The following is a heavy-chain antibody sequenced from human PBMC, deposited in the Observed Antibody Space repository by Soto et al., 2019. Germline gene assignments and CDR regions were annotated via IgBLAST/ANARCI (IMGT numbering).Heavy chain of an antibody. Sequence: QVRLVESGGGVVQPGRSLRLSCTASGFSSSSYAMYWFRQPPGKGLEWVAVISKDGMNKNYADSVKGRVTVSRDNANYSLDLQLNSLRGEDTAMYYCARDMYSSDYFVKWFEPWGQGTLVTVSS. D-gene: IGHD6-19*01. CDR1: GFSSSSYA. V-gene: IGHV3-30*04. CDR3: ARDMYSSDYFVKWFEP. J-gene: IGHJ5*02. CDR2: ISKDGMNK.